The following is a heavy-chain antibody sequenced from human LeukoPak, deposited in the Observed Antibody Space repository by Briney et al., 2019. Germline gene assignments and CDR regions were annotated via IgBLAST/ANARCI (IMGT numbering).Heavy chain of an antibody. CDR2: ISSTSSTI. V-gene: IGHV3-48*01. D-gene: IGHD2-15*01. J-gene: IGHJ4*02. CDR1: GFTFSSYE. Sequence: GGSLRLSCAASGFTFSSYEMNWVRQAPGKGLEWVSYISSTSSTIYYADSVKGRFSISRDNAKNSLYLQMNSLRVEDTAVYYCAGKWGCSGGSCSYYFDYWGQGILVTVSS. CDR3: AGKWGCSGGSCSYYFDY.